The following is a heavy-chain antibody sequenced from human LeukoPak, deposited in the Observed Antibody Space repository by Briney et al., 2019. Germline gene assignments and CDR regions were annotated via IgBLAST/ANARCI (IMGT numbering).Heavy chain of an antibody. Sequence: PGGSLRLSCAASGFTFSSYSMNWVRQAPGRGLEWVSSISSSSSYIYYADSVKGRFTISRDNAKNSLYLQMNSLRAEDTAVYYCARDRVPSLAVAGNFDYWGQGTLVTVSS. CDR3: ARDRVPSLAVAGNFDY. V-gene: IGHV3-21*01. D-gene: IGHD6-19*01. J-gene: IGHJ4*02. CDR1: GFTFSSYS. CDR2: ISSSSSYI.